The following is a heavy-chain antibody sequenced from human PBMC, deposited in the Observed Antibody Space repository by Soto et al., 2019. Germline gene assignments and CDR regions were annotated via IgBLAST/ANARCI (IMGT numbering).Heavy chain of an antibody. J-gene: IGHJ3*01. CDR1: GGSISSGGYY. D-gene: IGHD1-1*01. CDR2: ISYSGNA. Sequence: QVQLQESGPGLVKPSQTLSLTCTVSGGSISSGGYYWSWIRQHPGKGLEWIGYISYSGNASYNPALKSRIPRSVDRSKTQVSLELSSVTAADTAVYYCAGIGCQRIRGAFDFWGQGTMVSVSS. V-gene: IGHV4-31*03. CDR3: AGIGCQRIRGAFDF.